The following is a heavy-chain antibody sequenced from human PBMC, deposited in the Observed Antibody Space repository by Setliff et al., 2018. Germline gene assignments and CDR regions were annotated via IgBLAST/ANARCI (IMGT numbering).Heavy chain of an antibody. D-gene: IGHD2-15*01. Sequence: PSETLSLTCTVSGGSISSSNYYWGWIRQPPGKGLEWIGSIYYSGNTYYNPSLKSRVTISVDTSKNQFSLKINSVTAADTAVYYCARGHCSSGECPNYFDPWGQGTQVTVSS. CDR2: IYYSGNT. V-gene: IGHV4-39*07. CDR3: ARGHCSSGECPNYFDP. J-gene: IGHJ5*02. CDR1: GGSISSSNYY.